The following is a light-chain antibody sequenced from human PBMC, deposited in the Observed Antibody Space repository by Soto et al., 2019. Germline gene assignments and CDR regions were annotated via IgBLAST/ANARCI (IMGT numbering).Light chain of an antibody. CDR3: SLYTTSSTVL. J-gene: IGLJ2*01. CDR1: SGDGGAYDY. Sequence: QSALTQPRSVSGSPGQSVTISCTGTSGDGGAYDYVSWYQQHPGKAPKVLVYDVNKRPPGVPDRFSGSKSGNTASLTISGLQAEDEADYYCSLYTTSSTVLFGGGTKLTVL. CDR2: DVN. V-gene: IGLV2-11*01.